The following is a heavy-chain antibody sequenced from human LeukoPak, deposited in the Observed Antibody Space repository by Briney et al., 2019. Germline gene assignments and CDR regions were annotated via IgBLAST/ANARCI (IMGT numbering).Heavy chain of an antibody. V-gene: IGHV3-30*18. CDR3: AKSTTVTTQQRGYFDY. Sequence: PGGSLRPSCAASGFTFSSYGMHWVRQAPGKGLEWVAVISYDESNKYFADSVKGRFTISRDNPKNTLYLQMNSLRPEDTAVYYCAKSTTVTTQQRGYFDYWGQGTLVTVSS. J-gene: IGHJ4*02. D-gene: IGHD4-11*01. CDR1: GFTFSSYG. CDR2: ISYDESNK.